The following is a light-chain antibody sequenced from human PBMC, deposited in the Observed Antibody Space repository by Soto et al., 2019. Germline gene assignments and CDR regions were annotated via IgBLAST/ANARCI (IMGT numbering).Light chain of an antibody. Sequence: QSVLTQPASVSGSPGQSITISCTGTSXDVGGYNYVSWYQQYPGKAPKLMIYEVSNRPSGVSNRFSASKSGNTASLTISGLQAEDEADYYCSSYTSSSTRVFGTGTKVTVL. CDR3: SSYTSSSTRV. CDR1: SXDVGGYNY. V-gene: IGLV2-14*01. J-gene: IGLJ1*01. CDR2: EVS.